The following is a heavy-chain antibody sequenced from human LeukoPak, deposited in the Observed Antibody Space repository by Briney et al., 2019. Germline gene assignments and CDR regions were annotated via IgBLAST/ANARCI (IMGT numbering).Heavy chain of an antibody. V-gene: IGHV4-61*01. CDR2: IYYSGST. CDR3: ARGVEDSSGYYSYSDC. CDR1: GGSVSSGSYY. Sequence: SETLSLTCTVSGGSVSSGSYYWSWIRQPPGKGLEWIGYIYYSGSTNYNPSLKSRVTISVDTSKNQYSLKLSSVTAADTAVYYCARGVEDSSGYYSYSDCWGQGTLVTVSS. J-gene: IGHJ4*02. D-gene: IGHD3-22*01.